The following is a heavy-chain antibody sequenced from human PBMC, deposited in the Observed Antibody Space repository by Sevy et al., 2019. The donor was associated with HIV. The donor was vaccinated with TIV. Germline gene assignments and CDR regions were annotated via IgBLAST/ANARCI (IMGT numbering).Heavy chain of an antibody. CDR1: GFTFSRYA. V-gene: IGHV3-30*04. D-gene: IGHD3-16*02. J-gene: IGHJ4*02. CDR3: ARDKGESSSSFLGELSY. CDR2: ISSVGRNK. Sequence: GGSLRLSCAASGFTFSRYAMNWVRQAPGKGLEWVAVISSVGRNKYYADSVKARFTISRDNSKNTLNLQMNSLRSEDTALYYCARDKGESSSSFLGELSYWGQGTLVTVSS.